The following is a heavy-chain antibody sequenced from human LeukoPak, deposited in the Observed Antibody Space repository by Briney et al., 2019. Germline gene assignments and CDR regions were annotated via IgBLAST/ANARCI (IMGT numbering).Heavy chain of an antibody. Sequence: SETLSLTCTVSGGSISSYYWSWIRQPPGKGLEWIGYIYYSGSTNYNPSLKSRVTISVDTSKNQFSLKLSSVTAADTAVYYCARSLGYNWFDPWGQGTLATVSS. J-gene: IGHJ5*02. CDR3: ARSLGYNWFDP. V-gene: IGHV4-59*01. CDR1: GGSISSYY. D-gene: IGHD3-16*01. CDR2: IYYSGST.